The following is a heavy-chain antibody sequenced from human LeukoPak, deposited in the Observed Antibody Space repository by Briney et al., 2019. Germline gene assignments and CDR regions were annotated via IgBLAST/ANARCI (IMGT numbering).Heavy chain of an antibody. D-gene: IGHD3-10*01. J-gene: IGHJ5*02. CDR1: GYSLTSYW. Sequence: GESLKISCKGSGYSLTSYWIGWVRQMPGKGLEWIGIIYPGDSDTRYSPSFQGQVTIPADKSISTAYLQWSSLKASDTAMYYCAKITMVRGVIICFDPWGQGTLVTVSS. V-gene: IGHV5-51*01. CDR2: IYPGDSDT. CDR3: AKITMVRGVIICFDP.